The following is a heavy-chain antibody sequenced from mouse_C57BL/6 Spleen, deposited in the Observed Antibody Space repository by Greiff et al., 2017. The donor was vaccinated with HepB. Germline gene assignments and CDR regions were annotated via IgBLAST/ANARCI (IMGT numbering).Heavy chain of an antibody. V-gene: IGHV14-4*01. CDR2: IDPENGDT. J-gene: IGHJ2*01. D-gene: IGHD2-2*01. Sequence: EVQLQQSGAELVRPGASVKLSCTASGFNIKDDYMHWVKQRPEQGLEWIGWIDPENGDTEYASKFQGKATITADTSSNTAYLQLSSLTSEDTAVYYCTTFGGYDEDYFDYWGQGTTLTVSS. CDR1: GFNIKDDY. CDR3: TTFGGYDEDYFDY.